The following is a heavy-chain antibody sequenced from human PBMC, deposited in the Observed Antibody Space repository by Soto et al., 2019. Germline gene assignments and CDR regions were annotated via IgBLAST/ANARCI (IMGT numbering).Heavy chain of an antibody. CDR2: ISYGGSNQ. Sequence: LRLSCAASGFTFNIYGMHWVRQAPDKGLEWVALISYGGSNQYYADSVKGRFTISRDNSKNTLFLQMNSLRADDTAVYYCAKDQASGQGSFDSWGQGTLVTVSS. CDR1: GFTFNIYG. J-gene: IGHJ4*02. V-gene: IGHV3-30*18. CDR3: AKDQASGQGSFDS.